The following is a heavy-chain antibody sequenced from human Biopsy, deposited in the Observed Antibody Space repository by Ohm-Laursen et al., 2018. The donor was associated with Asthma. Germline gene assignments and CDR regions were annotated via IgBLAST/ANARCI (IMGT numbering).Heavy chain of an antibody. V-gene: IGHV3-7*01. J-gene: IGHJ1*01. CDR2: IKHDGSEK. CDR3: ARTFHFWSPYHAEHYQL. CDR1: GFTFGDYW. D-gene: IGHD3-3*02. Sequence: SLRLSCAVSGFTFGDYWMSWVRQVPGKGLEWVANIKHDGSEKNHVDSRKGRFTISRDNAKNSLYLQMNSLRVEDTAVYYCARTFHFWSPYHAEHYQLWGQGTLVTVSS.